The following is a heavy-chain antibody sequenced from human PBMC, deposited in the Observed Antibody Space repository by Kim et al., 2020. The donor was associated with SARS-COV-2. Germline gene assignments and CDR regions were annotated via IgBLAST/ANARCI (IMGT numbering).Heavy chain of an antibody. CDR3: AKDMRSSWSGYIPPYYYYGIDV. V-gene: IGHV3-9*01. CDR1: GFTFDDYA. D-gene: IGHD3-3*01. J-gene: IGHJ6*02. Sequence: GGSLRLSCAASGFTFDDYAMHWVRQAPGKGLEWVSGISWDSGSIGYADSVKGRFTISRDNAKNSLYLQMNSLRAEDTALYYCAKDMRSSWSGYIPPYYYYGIDVGGQETTVTVSS. CDR2: ISWDSGSI.